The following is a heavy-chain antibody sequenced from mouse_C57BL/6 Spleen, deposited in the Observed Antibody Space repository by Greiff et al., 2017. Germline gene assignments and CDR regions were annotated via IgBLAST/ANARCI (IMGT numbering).Heavy chain of an antibody. CDR3: SRSSGYYFDY. J-gene: IGHJ2*01. D-gene: IGHD3-1*01. V-gene: IGHV1-64*01. CDR2: INPISGST. CDR1: GYTFTSYW. Sequence: QVQLQQPGAELVKPGASVKLSCKASGYTFTSYWMHWVKQRPGQGLEWIGMINPISGSTNYNEKFKSKATLSVDKSSSTAYMQLSSLTSEDSAVYYYSRSSGYYFDYWGQGTPLTVSS.